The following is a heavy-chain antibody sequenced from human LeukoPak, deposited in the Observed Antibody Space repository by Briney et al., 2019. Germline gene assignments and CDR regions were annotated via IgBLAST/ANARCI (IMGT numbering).Heavy chain of an antibody. V-gene: IGHV3-66*01. D-gene: IGHD5-12*01. CDR2: IYSGGST. Sequence: GGSLRLSCAASGFTVSSNYMSWVRQAPGKGLEWVSVIYSGGSTYYADSVKGRFTISRDNSKNTLYLQMNSLRAEDTAVYYCARESDIVAASFDYWGQGTLVTVSS. J-gene: IGHJ4*02. CDR3: ARESDIVAASFDY. CDR1: GFTVSSNY.